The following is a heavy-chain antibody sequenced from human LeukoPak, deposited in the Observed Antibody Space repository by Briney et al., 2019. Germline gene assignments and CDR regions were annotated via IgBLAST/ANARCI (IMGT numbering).Heavy chain of an antibody. CDR2: INHSGST. V-gene: IGHV4-34*01. CDR3: ARVLPSSGWFGSDYYYYGMDV. CDR1: GGSFSGYY. J-gene: IGHJ6*02. D-gene: IGHD6-19*01. Sequence: SETLSLTCAVYGGSFSGYYWSWIRQPPGKGLEWIGEINHSGSTNYNPSLKSRVTISVDTSKNQFSLKLSSVTAADTAVYYCARVLPSSGWFGSDYYYYGMDVWGQGTTVTVSS.